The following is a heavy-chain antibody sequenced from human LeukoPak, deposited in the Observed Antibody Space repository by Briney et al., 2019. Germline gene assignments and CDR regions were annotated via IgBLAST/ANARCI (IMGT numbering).Heavy chain of an antibody. CDR3: ARAFRDIVVVVAATFTGFDY. CDR2: INHSGST. D-gene: IGHD2-15*01. J-gene: IGHJ4*02. V-gene: IGHV4-34*01. CDR1: GGTFSGYY. Sequence: SETLSLTCAVYGGTFSGYYWSWIRQPPGKGLEWIGEINHSGSTNYNPSLKSRVTISVDTSKNQFSLKLSSVTAADTAVYYCARAFRDIVVVVAATFTGFDYWGQGTLVTVSS.